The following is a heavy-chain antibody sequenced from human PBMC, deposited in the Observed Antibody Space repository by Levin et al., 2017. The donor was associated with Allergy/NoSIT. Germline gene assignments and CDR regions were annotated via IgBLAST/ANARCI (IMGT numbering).Heavy chain of an antibody. Sequence: GGFLRLSCAGSGFIFSTYALSWVRQAPGKGLEWVSGIVASGASTYYADSVKGRFTISRDNSKNTLYLQMESLRAEDTAMYYCTKDDLFARGATYRYSGFDSWGQGTPVTVSS. V-gene: IGHV3-23*01. J-gene: IGHJ4*02. D-gene: IGHD3-16*02. CDR3: TKDDLFARGATYRYSGFDS. CDR1: GFIFSTYA. CDR2: IVASGAST.